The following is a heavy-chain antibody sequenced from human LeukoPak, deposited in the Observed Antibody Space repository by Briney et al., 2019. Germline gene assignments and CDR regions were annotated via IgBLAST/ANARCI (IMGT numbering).Heavy chain of an antibody. CDR2: IIPIFGTA. V-gene: IGHV1-69*06. CDR3: ARVIAAAGTRTFDY. D-gene: IGHD6-13*01. J-gene: IGHJ4*02. Sequence: WASVKVSCKAPGGTFSSYAISWVRQAPGQGLEWMGGIIPIFGTANYAQKFQGRVTITADKSTSTAYMELSSLRSEDTAVYYCARVIAAAGTRTFDYWGQGTLVTVSS. CDR1: GGTFSSYA.